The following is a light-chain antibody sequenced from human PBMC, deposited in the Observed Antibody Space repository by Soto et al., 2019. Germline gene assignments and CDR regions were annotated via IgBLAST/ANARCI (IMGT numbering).Light chain of an antibody. CDR2: TGS. J-gene: IGKJ4*02. CDR1: QGISNW. CDR3: QQANSFPLT. Sequence: LQMTQSPSSVSASVGDRVSITCRASQGISNWLARYQQKPGRAPKLLIYTGSSLQSGVPSRFSGTGSGTDFTLTISSLQPEDVATYYCQQANSFPLTFGGGTKVEIK. V-gene: IGKV1-12*01.